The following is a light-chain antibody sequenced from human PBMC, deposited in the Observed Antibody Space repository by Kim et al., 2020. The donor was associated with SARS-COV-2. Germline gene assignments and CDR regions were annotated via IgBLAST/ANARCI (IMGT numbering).Light chain of an antibody. Sequence: IQMTQSPSTLSASVGDRVTISCRASQGISSWLAWYQQKPGKAPKFLIYAASSLESGVPSRFSGSGSGTEFTLTISSLQPDDFATYYCQQYNSYPWTFGQGTKVDIK. CDR3: QQYNSYPWT. CDR1: QGISSW. V-gene: IGKV1-5*01. J-gene: IGKJ1*01. CDR2: AAS.